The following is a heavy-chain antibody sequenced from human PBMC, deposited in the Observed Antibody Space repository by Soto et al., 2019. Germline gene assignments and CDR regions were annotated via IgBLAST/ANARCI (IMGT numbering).Heavy chain of an antibody. CDR2: IYYSGST. J-gene: IGHJ6*03. CDR1: GGSISSYY. Sequence: PSETLSLTCTVSGGSISSYYWSWIRQPPGKGLEWIGYIYYSGSTNYNPSLKSRVTISGDTSKNQFSLKLSSVTAADTAVYYCARVYDFWSGYYTGEYYYYYMDVWGKGTTVTASS. CDR3: ARVYDFWSGYYTGEYYYYYMDV. V-gene: IGHV4-59*01. D-gene: IGHD3-3*01.